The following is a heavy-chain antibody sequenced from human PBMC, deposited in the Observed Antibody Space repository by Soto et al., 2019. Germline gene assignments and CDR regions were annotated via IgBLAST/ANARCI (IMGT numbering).Heavy chain of an antibody. V-gene: IGHV3-21*01. CDR1: GFTFSSYS. J-gene: IGHJ4*02. CDR2: ISSSSSYI. Sequence: EVQLVESGGGLVKPGGSLRLSCAASGFTFSSYSMNWVRQAPGKGLEWVSSISSSSSYIYYADSVKGRFTISRDNAKNSLYLQMNSRRAEDTAVYYCARDSMGGWGIDYWGQGTLVTVSS. CDR3: ARDSMGGWGIDY. D-gene: IGHD2-8*02.